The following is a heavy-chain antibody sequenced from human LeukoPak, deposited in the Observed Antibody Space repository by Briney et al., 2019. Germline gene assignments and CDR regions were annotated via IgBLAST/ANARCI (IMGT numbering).Heavy chain of an antibody. CDR3: ARDPGYGSGSHDAFDI. D-gene: IGHD3-10*01. V-gene: IGHV1-18*01. CDR1: GYTFTNYG. J-gene: IGHJ3*02. Sequence: ASVKVSCKASGYTFTNYGINWVRQAPGQGLEWMGWISPYNGNTNYAQNLQGRVTMTTDTSTSTAYMELRSLRSDDTAVYYCARDPGYGSGSHDAFDIWGQGTMVTVSS. CDR2: ISPYNGNT.